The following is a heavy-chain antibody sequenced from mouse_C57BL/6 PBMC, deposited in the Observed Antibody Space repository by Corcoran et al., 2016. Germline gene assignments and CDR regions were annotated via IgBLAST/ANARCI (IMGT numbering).Heavy chain of an antibody. J-gene: IGHJ3*01. CDR2: INTYSGVP. D-gene: IGHD3-2*02. CDR3: ARTAQAPAWFAY. CDR1: GYTFTTYG. Sequence: QIKLVQSGPELKKPGETVKISCKASGYTFTTYGMSWVKQAPGKGLKWMGWINTYSGVPTYADDFKGRFAFSLETSASTAYLQINNLKNEDTATYFCARTAQAPAWFAYWGQGTLVTVSA. V-gene: IGHV9-3*01.